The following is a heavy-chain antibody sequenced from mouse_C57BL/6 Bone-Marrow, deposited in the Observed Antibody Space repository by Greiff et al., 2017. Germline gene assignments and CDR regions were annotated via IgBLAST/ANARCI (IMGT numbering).Heavy chain of an antibody. J-gene: IGHJ4*01. Sequence: QVQLQQSGPELVRPGASVKLSCKASGYTFTDYYINWVKQRPGQGLEWIARIYPGSGNTYYNKKFKGKATLTAEKSSSTAYMQLSSLTSVDSAVYFVARETRWLLRLHYAKDYGGQGTAVTVSA. CDR2: IYPGSGNT. D-gene: IGHD2-3*01. V-gene: IGHV1-76*01. CDR1: GYTFTDYY. CDR3: ARETRWLLRLHYAKDY.